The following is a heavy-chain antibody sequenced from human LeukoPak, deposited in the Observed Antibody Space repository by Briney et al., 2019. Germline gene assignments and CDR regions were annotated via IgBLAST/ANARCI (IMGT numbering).Heavy chain of an antibody. J-gene: IGHJ4*02. D-gene: IGHD3-10*01. Sequence: GGSLRLSCAASGFTFSTYWMHWVRQAPGKGLVWVSRIDTDGSVTSYADSVKGRFTVSRDNAKNTLYLQMNSLRAEDTAVYYCARGLYGSPGDYWGQGTLVTVSS. CDR1: GFTFSTYW. V-gene: IGHV3-74*01. CDR3: ARGLYGSPGDY. CDR2: IDTDGSVT.